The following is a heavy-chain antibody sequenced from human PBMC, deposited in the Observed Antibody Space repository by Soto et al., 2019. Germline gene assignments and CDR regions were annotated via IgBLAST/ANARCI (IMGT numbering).Heavy chain of an antibody. CDR1: GVSISSSSYY. V-gene: IGHV4-39*01. J-gene: IGHJ5*02. CDR2: IYYSGST. CDR3: ARQAGYCSSTSCYQVWFDP. D-gene: IGHD2-2*01. Sequence: SETLSLTCTVSGVSISSSSYYWGWIRQPPGKGLEWIGSIYYSGSTYYNPSLKSRVTISVDTSKNQFSLKLSSVTAADTAVYYCARQAGYCSSTSCYQVWFDPWGQGTLVTVSS.